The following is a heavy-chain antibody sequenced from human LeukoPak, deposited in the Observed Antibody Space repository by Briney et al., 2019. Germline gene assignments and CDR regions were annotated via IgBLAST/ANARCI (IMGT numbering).Heavy chain of an antibody. Sequence: GESLKISCKGSGYSFTSYWISWVRQMPGKGPEWVGIIYPGDSDTRYSPSFQGQVTISADKSISTAYLQWSSLKASDTAMYYCARELRGNTYYYDSSGYPLGYWGQGTLVTVSS. CDR1: GYSFTSYW. V-gene: IGHV5-51*01. CDR3: ARELRGNTYYYDSSGYPLGY. D-gene: IGHD3-22*01. J-gene: IGHJ4*02. CDR2: IYPGDSDT.